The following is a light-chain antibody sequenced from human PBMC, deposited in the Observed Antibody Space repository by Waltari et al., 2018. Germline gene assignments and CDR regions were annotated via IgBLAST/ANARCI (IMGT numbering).Light chain of an antibody. V-gene: IGLV1-47*01. CDR3: AAWDDSLSGPV. J-gene: IGLJ2*01. Sequence: QSVLTQPPSTSGTPGQRVTISCSGSSSNIGSTFVYWYQHLPGTAPKLLIYRNNRRPSGGPDRFSGSKSGTSASRAISGLRSEDEADYYCAAWDDSLSGPVFGGGTKLTVL. CDR1: SSNIGSTF. CDR2: RNN.